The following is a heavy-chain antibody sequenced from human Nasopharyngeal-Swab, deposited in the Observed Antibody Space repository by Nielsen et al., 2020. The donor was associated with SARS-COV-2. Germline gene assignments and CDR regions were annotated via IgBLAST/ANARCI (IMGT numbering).Heavy chain of an antibody. J-gene: IGHJ1*01. D-gene: IGHD3-22*01. CDR3: ARVPRGYYDSSGYYYEDEYFQH. Sequence: GGSLRLSCAASGFTFSSYGMHWVRQAPGKGLEWVAVIWYDGSNKYYADSVKGRFTISRDNSKNTLYLQMNSLRAEDTAVYYCARVPRGYYDSSGYYYEDEYFQHWGQGTLVTVSS. V-gene: IGHV3-33*01. CDR2: IWYDGSNK. CDR1: GFTFSSYG.